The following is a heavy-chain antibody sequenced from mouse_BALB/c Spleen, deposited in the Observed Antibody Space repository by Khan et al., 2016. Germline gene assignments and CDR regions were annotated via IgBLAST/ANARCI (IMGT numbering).Heavy chain of an antibody. CDR1: GYTFTDYN. V-gene: IGHV1S29*02. D-gene: IGHD2-14*01. CDR2: IYPYNGGT. Sequence: VQLQQSGPELVKPGASVKISCKASGYTFTDYNMLWVKQSHGKSLEWIGYIYPYNGGTGYNQKFKSKATLTVDNSSSTAYMELRSLTSEESAVYYFASRRYDVGFAYWGQGTLVTVSA. J-gene: IGHJ3*01. CDR3: ASRRYDVGFAY.